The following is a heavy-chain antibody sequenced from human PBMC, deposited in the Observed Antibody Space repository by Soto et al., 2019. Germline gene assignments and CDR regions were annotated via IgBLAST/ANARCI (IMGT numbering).Heavy chain of an antibody. D-gene: IGHD6-13*01. CDR2: IYPGDSDT. J-gene: IGHJ6*02. CDR3: TRTSAAGKYYYGMDV. Sequence: GESLKISCKGSGYSFTSYWIGWVRQMPGKGLEWMGIIYPGDSDTRYSPSFQGQVTISADKSISTAYLQWSSLNASDTAMYYCTRTSAAGKYYYGMDVWGQGTTVTVSS. V-gene: IGHV5-51*01. CDR1: GYSFTSYW.